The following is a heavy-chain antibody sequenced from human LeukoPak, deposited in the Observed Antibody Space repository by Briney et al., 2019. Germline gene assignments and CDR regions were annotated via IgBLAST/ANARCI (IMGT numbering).Heavy chain of an antibody. Sequence: GASVKVSCKASGYTFTSYDINWVRQATGQGLEWMGWMNPNSGNTGYAQKFQGRVTMTRNTSISTAYMELSSLRSEDTAVYYCARGYSSGWYHSYYFDYWGQGTQVTVSS. CDR2: MNPNSGNT. J-gene: IGHJ4*02. CDR1: GYTFTSYD. V-gene: IGHV1-8*01. CDR3: ARGYSSGWYHSYYFDY. D-gene: IGHD6-19*01.